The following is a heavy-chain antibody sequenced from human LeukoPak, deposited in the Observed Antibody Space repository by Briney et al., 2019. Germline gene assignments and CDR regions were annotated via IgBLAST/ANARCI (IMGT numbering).Heavy chain of an antibody. CDR3: AREWSGLSSIAARPSWFDP. D-gene: IGHD6-6*01. J-gene: IGHJ5*02. CDR2: IIPIFGIA. CDR1: GYTFTNYG. V-gene: IGHV1-69*04. Sequence: GASVKVSCKASGYTFTNYGFSWVRQAPGQGLEWMGRIIPIFGIANYAQKFQGRVTITADKSTSTAYMELSSLRSEDTAVYYCAREWSGLSSIAARPSWFDPWGQGTLVTVSS.